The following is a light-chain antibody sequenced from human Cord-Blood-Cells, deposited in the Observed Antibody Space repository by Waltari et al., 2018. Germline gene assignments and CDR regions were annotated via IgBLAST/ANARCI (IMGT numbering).Light chain of an antibody. J-gene: IGKJ4*01. CDR3: QQYDNLLT. Sequence: DIQMTQSPSSLSASVGDRVTITCQASKDISNYLNWYQQKPGKAPKLLIYDASNLETGVPSRCSGSGSGTDFTFTISSLQPEDIATYYCQQYDNLLTFGGGTKVEIK. CDR2: DAS. V-gene: IGKV1-33*01. CDR1: KDISNY.